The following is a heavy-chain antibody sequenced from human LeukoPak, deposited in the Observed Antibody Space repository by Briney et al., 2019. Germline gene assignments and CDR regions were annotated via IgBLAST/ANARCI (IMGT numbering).Heavy chain of an antibody. CDR1: GFTFNKYT. J-gene: IGHJ6*03. V-gene: IGHV3-21*01. D-gene: IGHD6-13*01. Sequence: GGSLRLSCAASGFTFNKYTMNWVRQAPGKGLEWVSSISTSSSYIYYADSVKGRFTISRDNAKNSLYLQMNSLRAEDTAVYYCATVIAFRGYMDVWGKGTTVTVSS. CDR3: ATVIAFRGYMDV. CDR2: ISTSSSYI.